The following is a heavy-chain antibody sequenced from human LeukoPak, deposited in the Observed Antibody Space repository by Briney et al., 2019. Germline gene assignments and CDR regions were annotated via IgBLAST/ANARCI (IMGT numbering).Heavy chain of an antibody. J-gene: IGHJ4*02. CDR2: ISSSSSYI. CDR3: ARAGYCSSTSCSEDYFDY. D-gene: IGHD2-2*01. V-gene: IGHV3-21*01. Sequence: GGSLRLSCAASGFTFSSYSMNWVRQAPGKGLEWVSSISSSSSYIYYADSVKGRFTISRDNAKNSLYLQMNSLRAEDTAVYYCARAGYCSSTSCSEDYFDYWDQGTLVTVSS. CDR1: GFTFSSYS.